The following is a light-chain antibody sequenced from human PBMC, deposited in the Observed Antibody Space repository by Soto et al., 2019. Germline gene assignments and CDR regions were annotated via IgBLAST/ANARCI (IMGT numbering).Light chain of an antibody. V-gene: IGLV2-11*01. CDR2: DVT. Sequence: QSALTQPRSVSGSPGQSVAISCTRTSSDVGTFDFVSWYQQHPGKAPKLMLYDVTKRPSGVPDRFSGSKSGDTASLTISGLQAEDEADYYCCLYTASDSVFGGGTKVTVL. CDR3: CLYTASDSV. CDR1: SSDVGTFDF. J-gene: IGLJ3*02.